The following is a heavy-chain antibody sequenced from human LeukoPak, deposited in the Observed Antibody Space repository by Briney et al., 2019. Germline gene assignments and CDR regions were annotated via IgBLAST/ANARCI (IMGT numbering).Heavy chain of an antibody. D-gene: IGHD2-15*01. CDR1: GFTFSSYA. CDR2: ISGSGGSI. J-gene: IGHJ4*02. CDR3: AQDFWSDVAATPNFDY. V-gene: IGHV3-23*01. Sequence: GGSLRLSCAASGFTFSSYAMSWVRQAPGKGLEWVSAISGSGGSIYYADSVKGRFTISRDNSKNTLYLQMNSLRAEDTAVYYCAQDFWSDVAATPNFDYWGQGTLVTVSS.